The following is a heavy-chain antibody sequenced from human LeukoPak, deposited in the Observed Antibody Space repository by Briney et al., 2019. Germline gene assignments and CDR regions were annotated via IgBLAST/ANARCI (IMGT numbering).Heavy chain of an antibody. V-gene: IGHV3-23*01. CDR1: GFIFSNYD. CDR3: AKDGGQGADY. Sequence: GGSLRLSCAASGFIFSNYDMHWDRQAPGKGLEWVSGISGSDGSTYYADSVKGRFTISRDNSKNTLYLQMNSLRAEDMAVYYCAKDGGQGADYWGQGTLVSVSS. J-gene: IGHJ4*02. CDR2: ISGSDGST. D-gene: IGHD3-16*01.